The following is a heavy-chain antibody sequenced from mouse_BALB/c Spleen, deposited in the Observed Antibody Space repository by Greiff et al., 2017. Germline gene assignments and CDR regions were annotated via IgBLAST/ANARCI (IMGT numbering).Heavy chain of an antibody. CDR2: IYPGGGYT. D-gene: IGHD1-1*01. Sequence: QVQLQQSGPELVKPGASVRISCKASGYTFTNYWLGWVKQRPGHGLEWIGDIYPGGGYTNYNEKFKGKATLTADTSSSTAYMQLSSLTSEDSAVYFCARRGATVVDYYAMDYWGQGTSVTVSS. J-gene: IGHJ4*01. CDR1: GYTFTNYW. V-gene: IGHV1-63*02. CDR3: ARRGATVVDYYAMDY.